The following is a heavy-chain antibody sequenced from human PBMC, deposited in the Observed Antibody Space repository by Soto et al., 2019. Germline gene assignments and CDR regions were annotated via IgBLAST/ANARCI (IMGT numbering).Heavy chain of an antibody. J-gene: IGHJ6*02. V-gene: IGHV3-30-3*01. CDR1: GFTFSSYA. D-gene: IGHD2-8*01. Sequence: ESGGGVVQPGRSLRLSCAASGFTFSSYAMHWVRQAPGKGLEWVAVISYDGSNKYYADSVKGRFTISRDNSKNTLYLQMNSLRAEDTAVYYCASFLQYVYAHYYYGMDVWGQGTTVTVSS. CDR3: ASFLQYVYAHYYYGMDV. CDR2: ISYDGSNK.